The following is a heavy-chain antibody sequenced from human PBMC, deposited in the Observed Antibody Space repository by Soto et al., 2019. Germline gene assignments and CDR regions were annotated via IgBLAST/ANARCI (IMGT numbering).Heavy chain of an antibody. D-gene: IGHD3-3*01. Sequence: ASVKVSCKASGYTFTSYGISWVRQAPGQGLEWMGRISAYNGKTNYAQKLQGRVTMTTDTSTSTAYMELRSLRSDDTAVYYCARGLHYDFWSGSTKLTDYYYYGMDVWGQGTTVTVSS. CDR2: ISAYNGKT. CDR3: ARGLHYDFWSGSTKLTDYYYYGMDV. CDR1: GYTFTSYG. J-gene: IGHJ6*02. V-gene: IGHV1-18*01.